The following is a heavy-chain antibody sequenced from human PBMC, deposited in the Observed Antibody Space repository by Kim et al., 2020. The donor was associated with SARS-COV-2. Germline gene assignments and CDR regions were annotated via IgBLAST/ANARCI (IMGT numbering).Heavy chain of an antibody. V-gene: IGHV4-34*01. CDR1: GGSFNDYY. CDR3: ARSIKQSAPNVARLAY. D-gene: IGHD2-21*01. CDR2: INHSGGT. J-gene: IGHJ4*02. Sequence: SETLSLTCAVYGGSFNDYYCSWVRQPPGMGLEWIGEINHSGGTNYNPSLKSRVTVSVDTSRNQCSLKLSSVTAADTAVYYCARSIKQSAPNVARLAYWGQGTLVTVSS.